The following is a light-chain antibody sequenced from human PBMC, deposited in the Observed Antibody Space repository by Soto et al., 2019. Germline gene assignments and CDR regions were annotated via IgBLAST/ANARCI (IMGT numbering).Light chain of an antibody. Sequence: DIVLTQSPGTLSLSPGDRATLSCRASQSVSTSYLAWYQQKPGQAPRFLIYGASSRATGIPDRFSGSGSGTDFTLTINRLEPEDFALYHCQQYGSSPITFGQGTRLEIK. CDR2: GAS. CDR1: QSVSTSY. CDR3: QQYGSSPIT. V-gene: IGKV3-20*01. J-gene: IGKJ5*01.